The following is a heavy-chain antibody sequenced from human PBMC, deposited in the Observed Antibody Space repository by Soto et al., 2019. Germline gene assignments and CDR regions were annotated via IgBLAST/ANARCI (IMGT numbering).Heavy chain of an antibody. CDR3: AREDYSKTPPNIYYYYYYGMDV. CDR1: GGTFSSYA. Sequence: GASVKVSCKASGGTFSSYAISWVRQAPGQGLEWMGGIIPIFGTANYAQKFQGRVTITADESTSTAYMELSSLRSEDTAVYYCAREDYSKTPPNIYYYYYYGMDVWGQGTTVTVSS. CDR2: IIPIFGTA. D-gene: IGHD4-4*01. V-gene: IGHV1-69*13. J-gene: IGHJ6*02.